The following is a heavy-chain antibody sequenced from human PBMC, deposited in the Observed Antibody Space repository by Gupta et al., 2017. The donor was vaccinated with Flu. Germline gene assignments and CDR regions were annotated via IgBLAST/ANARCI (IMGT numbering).Heavy chain of an antibody. J-gene: IGHJ6*02. V-gene: IGHV3-48*02. CDR1: GFTFRSYS. Sequence: EVQLVESGGGLVQPGGSLRLSCAASGFTFRSYSMNWVRQAPGKGLAWVSYISSSSSTIYYADSVKGRFTISRDNAKNSLYLQMNSLRDEDTAVYYCARISDRYYYYYGMDVWGQGTTVTVSS. CDR2: ISSSSSTI. CDR3: ARISDRYYYYYGMDV.